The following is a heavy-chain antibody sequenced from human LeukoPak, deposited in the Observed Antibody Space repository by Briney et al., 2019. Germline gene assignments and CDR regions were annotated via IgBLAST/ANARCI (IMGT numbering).Heavy chain of an antibody. D-gene: IGHD3-10*01. CDR3: ARGSQLLWFGELWDWFDP. CDR2: INTDGSST. Sequence: PGGSLRLSCAASGFTFSSYWMHWVRQAPGKGLVWVSRINTDGSSTNYADSVRGRFTISRDNAKNTLYLQMNSLRAEDTAVYYCARGSQLLWFGELWDWFDPWGQGTLVTVSS. J-gene: IGHJ5*02. CDR1: GFTFSSYW. V-gene: IGHV3-74*01.